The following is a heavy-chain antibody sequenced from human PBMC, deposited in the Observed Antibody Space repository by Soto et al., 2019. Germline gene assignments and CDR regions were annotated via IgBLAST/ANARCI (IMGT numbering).Heavy chain of an antibody. V-gene: IGHV1-18*04. CDR2: LSAYSGET. D-gene: IGHD1-26*01. CDR3: AREAGSGSYYPENY. J-gene: IGHJ4*02. Sequence: VQLVQSGAEVKKPGASVKVSCKTSGYTFINYGFSWVRQAPGHGLEWMGWLSAYSGETNYAQKFQGRVIMTTDTSTTTAYMELRSLRHDDTAVYFCAREAGSGSYYPENYWGQGTQVTVSS. CDR1: GYTFINYG.